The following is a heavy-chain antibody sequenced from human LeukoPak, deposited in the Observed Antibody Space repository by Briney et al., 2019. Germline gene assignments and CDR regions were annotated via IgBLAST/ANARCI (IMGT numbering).Heavy chain of an antibody. CDR3: ARLASCGYPSNYYGSGSYSVNWFDP. CDR1: GGTFSSYA. J-gene: IGHJ5*02. Sequence: GASVKVSCKASGGTFSSYAISWVRQAPGQGLEWMGRIIPILGIANYAQKFQGRVTITADKFTSTAYMELSSLRSEDTAVYYCARLASCGYPSNYYGSGSYSVNWFDPWGQGTLVTVSS. CDR2: IIPILGIA. V-gene: IGHV1-69*04. D-gene: IGHD3-10*01.